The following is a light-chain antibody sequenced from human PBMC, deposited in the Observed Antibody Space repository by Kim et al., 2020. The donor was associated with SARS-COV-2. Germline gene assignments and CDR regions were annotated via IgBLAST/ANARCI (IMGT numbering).Light chain of an antibody. Sequence: QSALTQPPSASGSPGQSVTISCTGTSSDVGGQKYVSWYQQQPGKAPKLMIYEVNRRPSGVPDRFSGSKSGNTASLTVSRLQAEDDADYYCTSYGGSNNLVIGGGTKLTVL. V-gene: IGLV2-8*01. J-gene: IGLJ2*01. CDR3: TSYGGSNNLV. CDR2: EVN. CDR1: SSDVGGQKY.